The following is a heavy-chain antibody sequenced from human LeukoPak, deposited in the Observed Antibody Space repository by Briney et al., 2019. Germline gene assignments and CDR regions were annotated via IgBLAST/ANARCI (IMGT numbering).Heavy chain of an antibody. CDR1: GYTFTGYY. CDR2: INPNSGGT. Sequence: GASVKVSCKASGYTFTGYYMHWVRQAPGQGLEWMGWINPNSGGTNYAQKFQGWVTMTRDTSISTAYMELSRLRSEDTAVYYCARDFPSSVRLNWFDPWGQGTLVTVSS. D-gene: IGHD3-22*01. V-gene: IGHV1-2*04. J-gene: IGHJ5*02. CDR3: ARDFPSSVRLNWFDP.